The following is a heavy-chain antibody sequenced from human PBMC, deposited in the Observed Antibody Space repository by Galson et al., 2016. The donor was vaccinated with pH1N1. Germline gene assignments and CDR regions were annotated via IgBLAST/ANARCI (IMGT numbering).Heavy chain of an antibody. Sequence: CAISGDSVSSHTSAWTWLRQPPSRGLEWLGRTYYRARWYNNYGVSVAGRISITPDTAKNQFSLQLKPVNPEDTAVYFCARWDHSASYIDVWGQGTLVTVSS. D-gene: IGHD3-10*01. CDR1: GDSVSSHTSA. J-gene: IGHJ4*02. V-gene: IGHV6-1*01. CDR2: TYYRARWYN. CDR3: ARWDHSASYIDV.